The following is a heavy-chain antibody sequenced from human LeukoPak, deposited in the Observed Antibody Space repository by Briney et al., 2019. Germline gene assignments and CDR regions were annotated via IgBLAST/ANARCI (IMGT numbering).Heavy chain of an antibody. D-gene: IGHD2-2*02. CDR2: IIPILGIA. J-gene: IGHJ6*02. V-gene: IGHV1-69*04. CDR1: GGTFISYA. Sequence: SVKVSCKASGGTFISYAISWVRQAPGQGLEWMGRIIPILGIANYAQKFQGRVTITADKSTSTAYMELSSLRSEDTAVYYCALLIVPAAIRPYYYYGMDVWGQGTTVTVSS. CDR3: ALLIVPAAIRPYYYYGMDV.